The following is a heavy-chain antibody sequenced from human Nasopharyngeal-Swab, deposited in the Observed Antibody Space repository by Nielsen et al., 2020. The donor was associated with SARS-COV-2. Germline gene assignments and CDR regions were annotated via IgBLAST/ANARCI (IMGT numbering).Heavy chain of an antibody. CDR3: ARGYCTNGVCYRDAFDI. J-gene: IGHJ3*02. CDR2: IYSGGST. Sequence: GESLKISCEVSGFSVSYNYMSWVRQAPGKGLEWVSVIYSGGSTYYADSVKGRFTISRDNSKNTPYLQMNSLRAEDTAVYYCARGYCTNGVCYRDAFDIWGQGTMVTVSS. D-gene: IGHD2-8*01. CDR1: GFSVSYNY. V-gene: IGHV3-53*01.